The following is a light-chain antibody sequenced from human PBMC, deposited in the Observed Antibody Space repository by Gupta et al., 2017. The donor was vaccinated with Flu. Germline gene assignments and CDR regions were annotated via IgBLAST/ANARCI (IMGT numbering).Light chain of an antibody. Sequence: DIVVSQSPFSLSVTPGEPASISCRSSQSLLHSNGYNYLDWYLQKPGQCPQLLIYLASKRPSGVPDRFSGSGSGTDFTLKISRVEAEDVGVYYCMQALQTPPTFGQGTKLEI. CDR1: QSLLHSNGYNY. CDR3: MQALQTPPT. V-gene: IGKV2-28*01. CDR2: LAS. J-gene: IGKJ2*01.